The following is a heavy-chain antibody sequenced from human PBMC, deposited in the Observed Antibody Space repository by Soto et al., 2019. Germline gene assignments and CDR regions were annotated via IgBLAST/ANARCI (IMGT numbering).Heavy chain of an antibody. CDR1: GFPCGSYD. CDR3: AKATATGGGAFDF. CDR2: ILVDGRT. J-gene: IGHJ3*01. Sequence: GSLRLSCAASGFPCGSYDMTWVRQAPGKGLEWVSTILVDGRTFYVDSVKGRFTISRDNSRNTVCLQMNSLTAGDTALYYCAKATATGGGAFDFCGQGTMVTVSS. D-gene: IGHD2-8*02. V-gene: IGHV3-23*01.